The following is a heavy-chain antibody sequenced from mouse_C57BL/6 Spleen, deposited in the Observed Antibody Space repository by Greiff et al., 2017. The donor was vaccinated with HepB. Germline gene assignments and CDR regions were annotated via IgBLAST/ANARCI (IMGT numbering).Heavy chain of an antibody. CDR3: ARPGYSSTRAMDY. CDR2: IDPSDSYT. D-gene: IGHD6-1*01. V-gene: IGHV1-50*01. J-gene: IGHJ4*01. Sequence: QVQLKQPGAELVKPGASVKLSCKASGYTFTSYWMQWVKQRPGQGLEWIGEIDPSDSYTNYNQKFKGKATLTVDTSSSTAYMQLSSLTSEDSAVYYCARPGYSSTRAMDYWGQGTSVTVSS. CDR1: GYTFTSYW.